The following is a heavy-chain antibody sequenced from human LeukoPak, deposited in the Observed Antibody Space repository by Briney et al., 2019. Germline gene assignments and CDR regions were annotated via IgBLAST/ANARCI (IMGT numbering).Heavy chain of an antibody. CDR3: AKDQGGGYHFHYFDY. D-gene: IGHD3-22*01. CDR2: ISGSGGST. CDR1: GFTFSSYA. Sequence: GGSLRLSCAASGFTFSSYAMSWVRQAPGKGLEWVSAISGSGGSTYYADSVKGRFTISRHNSKNTLYLQMNSLRAEDTAVYYCAKDQGGGYHFHYFDYWGQGTLVTVSS. J-gene: IGHJ4*02. V-gene: IGHV3-23*01.